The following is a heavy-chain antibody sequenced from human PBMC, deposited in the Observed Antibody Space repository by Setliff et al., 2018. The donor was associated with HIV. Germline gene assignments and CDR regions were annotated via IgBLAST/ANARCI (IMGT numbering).Heavy chain of an antibody. Sequence: SETLSLTCAVYGGSFSGYFWSWIRQSPGKGLEWIGEFRHSGNTNINPSLKSRVTISGDTTKNQISLKLTSVTAADTAVYYCARHQVIPTVIGAFDIWGQGTVVTVSS. CDR3: ARHQVIPTVIGAFDI. D-gene: IGHD3-16*02. V-gene: IGHV4-34*01. CDR2: FRHSGNT. J-gene: IGHJ3*02. CDR1: GGSFSGYF.